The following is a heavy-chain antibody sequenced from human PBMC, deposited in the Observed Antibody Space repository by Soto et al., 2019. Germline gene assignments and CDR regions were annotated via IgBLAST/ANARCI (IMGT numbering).Heavy chain of an antibody. J-gene: IGHJ3*02. D-gene: IGHD3-22*01. CDR2: ISGSGGST. CDR3: AKDQYYYDSSGYYLRVDAFDI. V-gene: IGHV3-23*01. CDR1: GFTFSSYA. Sequence: PGGSLRLSCAASGFTFSSYAMSWVRQAPGKGLEWVSAISGSGGSTYYADSVKGRFTISRDNSKNTLYLQMNSLRAEDTAVYYCAKDQYYYDSSGYYLRVDAFDIWGQGTMVTVSS.